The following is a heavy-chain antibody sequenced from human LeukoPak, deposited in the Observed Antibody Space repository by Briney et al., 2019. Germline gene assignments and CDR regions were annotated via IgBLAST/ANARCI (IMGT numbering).Heavy chain of an antibody. J-gene: IGHJ4*02. V-gene: IGHV3-48*01. CDR1: GFTFSTYS. D-gene: IGHD6-13*01. CDR3: ARAGYSSSWYLY. CDR2: ISRSSTTI. Sequence: GSLRLSCAASGFTFSTYSMNWVRQAPGKGLEWVSDISRSSTTIYYADSVKGRFTISRDNAKNSLYLQMNSLRAEDTAVYYCARAGYSSSWYLYWGQGTLVTVSS.